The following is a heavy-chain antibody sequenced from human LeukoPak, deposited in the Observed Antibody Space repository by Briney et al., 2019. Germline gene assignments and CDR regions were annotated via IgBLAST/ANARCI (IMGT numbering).Heavy chain of an antibody. CDR1: GFTFSSYS. Sequence: PGGSLRLSCVGSGFTFSSYSMSWVRQAPGKGLEWLSYISSSSGTIYYADSVKGRFTISGDNAKDSLYLQMNSLTDEDTAVYYCARVDYFESWGQGTLVTVSS. J-gene: IGHJ4*02. V-gene: IGHV3-48*02. CDR3: ARVDYFES. CDR2: ISSSSGTI.